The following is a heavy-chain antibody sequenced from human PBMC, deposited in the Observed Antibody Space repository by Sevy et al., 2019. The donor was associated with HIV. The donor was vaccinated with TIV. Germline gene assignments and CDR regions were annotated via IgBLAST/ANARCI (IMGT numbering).Heavy chain of an antibody. CDR1: GGTFTSYL. D-gene: IGHD4-17*01. CDR2: IIPLLRLS. V-gene: IGHV1-69*13. Sequence: ASVKVSCKTSGGTFTSYLISWVRQAPGQGLAWMGGIIPLLRLSNYAQKLQGRLTITADETTSTVYMELRSLTSEDTAVYFCARDQDGDYVYWGQGSLVTVSS. CDR3: ARDQDGDYVY. J-gene: IGHJ4*02.